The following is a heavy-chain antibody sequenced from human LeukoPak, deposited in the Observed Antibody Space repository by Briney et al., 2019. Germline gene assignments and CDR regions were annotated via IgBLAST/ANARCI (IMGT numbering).Heavy chain of an antibody. V-gene: IGHV3-30-3*01. Sequence: PGRSLRLSCAASGFTFNIYAMHWVRQAPGRGLEWVAVISYDGSKTYYADSVKGRFTISRDNSKNTPYLQMNSLRAEDTALYYCARTMYITGSSDFDYWGQGTLVTVSS. CDR3: ARTMYITGSSDFDY. J-gene: IGHJ4*02. D-gene: IGHD1-26*01. CDR1: GFTFNIYA. CDR2: ISYDGSKT.